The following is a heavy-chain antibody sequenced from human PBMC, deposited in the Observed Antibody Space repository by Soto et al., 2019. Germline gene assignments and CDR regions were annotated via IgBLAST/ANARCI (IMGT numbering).Heavy chain of an antibody. CDR1: GFTFSSYE. J-gene: IGHJ4*02. Sequence: PGGSLRLSCAASGFTFSSYEMNWVRQAPGTGLEWVSDITSTGSTRYYADSVKGRFTISRDNAKNSLYLQMNSLRAEDTAVYYCARGYCTSSACHWNFDYWGQGTLVTVSS. D-gene: IGHD2-8*02. CDR2: ITSTGSTR. V-gene: IGHV3-48*03. CDR3: ARGYCTSSACHWNFDY.